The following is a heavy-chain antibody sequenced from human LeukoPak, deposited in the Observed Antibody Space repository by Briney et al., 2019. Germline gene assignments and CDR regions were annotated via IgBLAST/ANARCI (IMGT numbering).Heavy chain of an antibody. CDR2: TYYRSKWFS. CDR3: ARGSGSYYAFDI. CDR1: RVSVSSNSAT. D-gene: IGHD1-26*01. Sequence: SQTLSLTCSISRVSVSSNSATWNLIRQSPSRCLEWLGGTYYRSKWFSDYAVSVKSRTTFNPDTSTNQLSLQLNSVTPEDTAVYYCARGSGSYYAFDIWGQGTMVTVSS. J-gene: IGHJ3*02. V-gene: IGHV6-1*01.